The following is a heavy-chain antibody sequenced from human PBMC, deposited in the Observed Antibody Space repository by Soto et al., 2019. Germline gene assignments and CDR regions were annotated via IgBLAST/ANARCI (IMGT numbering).Heavy chain of an antibody. D-gene: IGHD4-17*01. V-gene: IGHV4-4*02. CDR3: VRHGDCYFDY. Sequence: QVQLQESGPGLVKPSGTLSLTCAVSSGSISTRNWWSWVRQPPGMGLEWIGEMHHSGSSNYNPSLKSRVTISVDKSKNQFSLKLNSVTAADTAMYYCVRHGDCYFDYWGQGALVTVSS. J-gene: IGHJ4*02. CDR1: SGSISTRNW. CDR2: MHHSGSS.